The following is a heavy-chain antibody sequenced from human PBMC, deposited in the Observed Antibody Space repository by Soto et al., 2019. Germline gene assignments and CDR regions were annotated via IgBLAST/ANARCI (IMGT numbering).Heavy chain of an antibody. Sequence: SETLSLTCAVYGGSFSGYYWSWIRQPPGKGLEWIGEINHSGSTNYNPSLKSRVTISVDTSKNQFSLKLSSVTAADTAVYYCAEGDYGDYVDYWGQGTLVTVSS. D-gene: IGHD3-16*01. J-gene: IGHJ4*02. CDR1: GGSFSGYY. CDR2: INHSGST. V-gene: IGHV4-34*01. CDR3: AEGDYGDYVDY.